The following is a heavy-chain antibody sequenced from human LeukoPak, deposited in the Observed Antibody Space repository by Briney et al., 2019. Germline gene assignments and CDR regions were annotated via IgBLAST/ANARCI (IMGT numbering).Heavy chain of an antibody. Sequence: PSETLSLTCTVSGASVSSSGYYWSWIRQPPGKGLEWIGYIYHSGSTNYNPSLKSRVTISVDTSKNQFSLKLSSVTAADTAVYYCARGIPLWYYFDYWGQGTLVTVSS. D-gene: IGHD3-10*01. V-gene: IGHV4-61*08. CDR1: GASVSSSGYY. J-gene: IGHJ4*02. CDR2: IYHSGST. CDR3: ARGIPLWYYFDY.